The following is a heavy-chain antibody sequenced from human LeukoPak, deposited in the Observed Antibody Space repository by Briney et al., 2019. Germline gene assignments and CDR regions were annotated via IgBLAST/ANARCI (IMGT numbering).Heavy chain of an antibody. CDR3: ARGDCSSTSCFTNWFDP. CDR2: IYYSGST. Sequence: PSETLSLTCTVSGGSISSYYWSWIRQPPGKGLEWIGYIYYSGSTNYNPSLKSRVTISVDTSENQFSLKLSSVTAADTAVYYCARGDCSSTSCFTNWFDPWGQGTLVTVSS. D-gene: IGHD2-2*02. V-gene: IGHV4-59*01. CDR1: GGSISSYY. J-gene: IGHJ5*02.